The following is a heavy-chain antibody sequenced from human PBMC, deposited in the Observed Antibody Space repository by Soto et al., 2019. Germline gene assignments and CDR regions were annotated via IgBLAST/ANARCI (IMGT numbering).Heavy chain of an antibody. CDR3: AKGKTVVAAVGYFDY. Sequence: GGSLRLSCAASGFTFSSYAMSWVRQAPGKGLEWVSAISGSGGSTYYADSVKGRFTISRDNSKNTRYLQMNSLRAEDTAVYYCAKGKTVVAAVGYFDYWGQGTLVTVSS. J-gene: IGHJ4*02. CDR2: ISGSGGST. V-gene: IGHV3-23*01. D-gene: IGHD2-15*01. CDR1: GFTFSSYA.